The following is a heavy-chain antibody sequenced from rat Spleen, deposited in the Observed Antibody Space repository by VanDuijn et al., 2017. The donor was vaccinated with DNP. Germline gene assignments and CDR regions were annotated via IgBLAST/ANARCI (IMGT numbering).Heavy chain of an antibody. J-gene: IGHJ4*01. Sequence: EVKLVESGGGLVQPGKSLKLSCAASGFNFNDNWMGWVRQAPGKGLEWVATISYDGSSTYYRDSVKGRFTISRDNAKSTLYLQMDSLRSEDTATYYCAREVSPYVMDAWGQGVMVTVSS. D-gene: IGHD3-8*01. V-gene: IGHV5-29*01. CDR3: AREVSPYVMDA. CDR1: GFNFNDNW. CDR2: ISYDGSST.